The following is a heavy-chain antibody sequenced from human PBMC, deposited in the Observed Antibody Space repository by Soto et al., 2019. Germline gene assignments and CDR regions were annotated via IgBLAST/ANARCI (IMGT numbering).Heavy chain of an antibody. J-gene: IGHJ4*02. CDR1: GFSLSTSGVG. D-gene: IGHD3-10*01. CDR2: IYWDDDK. V-gene: IGHV2-5*02. CDR3: ARGGWTTYYSPFFDY. Sequence: KESGPTLVKPTQTLTLACTFSGFSLSTSGVGVGWIRQPPGKALEWLALIYWDDDKRYRPSLKSRLTITKDTSKNQVVLTLTKLDTVDTATYYCARGGWTTYYSPFFDYWGQGTLVTVSS.